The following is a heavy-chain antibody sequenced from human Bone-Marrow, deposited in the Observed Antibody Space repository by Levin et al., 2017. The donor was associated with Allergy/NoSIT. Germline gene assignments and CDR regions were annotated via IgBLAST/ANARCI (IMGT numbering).Heavy chain of an antibody. CDR3: ARDLSSAGPFDY. CDR1: GFTFSSYG. Sequence: GESLKISCAASGFTFSSYGMHWVRQAPGKGLEWVAVIWYDGSNKYYADSVKGRFTISRDNSKNTLYLQMNSLRAEDTAVYYCARDLSSAGPFDYWGQGTLVTVSS. CDR2: IWYDGSNK. J-gene: IGHJ4*02. D-gene: IGHD2-15*01. V-gene: IGHV3-33*01.